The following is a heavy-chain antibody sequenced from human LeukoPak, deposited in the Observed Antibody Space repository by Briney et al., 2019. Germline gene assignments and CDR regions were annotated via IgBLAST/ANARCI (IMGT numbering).Heavy chain of an antibody. J-gene: IGHJ4*02. D-gene: IGHD6-13*01. CDR2: ISYDGSNK. V-gene: IGHV3-30*04. CDR1: GFPFSSYA. CDR3: ARGGHSSSCFDY. Sequence: GSLRLSCAASGFPFSSYAMHWVRQAPGKGLEWVAVISYDGSNKYYADSVKGRFTISRDNSKNTLYLQMNSLRAEDTAVYYCARGGHSSSCFDYWGQGTLVTVSS.